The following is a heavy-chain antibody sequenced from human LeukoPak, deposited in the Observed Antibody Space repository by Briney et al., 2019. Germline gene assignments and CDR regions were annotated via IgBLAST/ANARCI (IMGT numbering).Heavy chain of an antibody. D-gene: IGHD2-2*01. Sequence: GGSLRLSCAASGFTFSSYAMHWVRQAPGKGLEWVAVISYDGSNKYYADSVKGRFTISRDNSKDTLYLQMNSLRAEDTAVYYCARDRCSSTSCYDFDYWGQGTLVTVSS. J-gene: IGHJ4*02. CDR2: ISYDGSNK. CDR3: ARDRCSSTSCYDFDY. CDR1: GFTFSSYA. V-gene: IGHV3-30-3*01.